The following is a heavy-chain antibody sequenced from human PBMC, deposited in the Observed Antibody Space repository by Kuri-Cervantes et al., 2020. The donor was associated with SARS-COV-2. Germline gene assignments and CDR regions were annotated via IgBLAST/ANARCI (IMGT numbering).Heavy chain of an antibody. CDR3: AKLDPYYDSSND. V-gene: IGHV3-23*01. CDR2: ISGSGGST. D-gene: IGHD3-22*01. Sequence: GESLKISCAASGFTFSSYAMSWVRQAPGKGLEWVSAISGSGGSTYYADSVKGQFTISRDNSKNTLYLQMNSLRAEDTAVYYCAKLDPYYDSSNDWGQGTLVTVSS. CDR1: GFTFSSYA. J-gene: IGHJ4*02.